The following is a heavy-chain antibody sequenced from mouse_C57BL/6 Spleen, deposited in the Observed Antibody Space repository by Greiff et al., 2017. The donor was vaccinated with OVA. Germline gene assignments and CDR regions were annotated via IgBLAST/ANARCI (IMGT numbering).Heavy chain of an antibody. CDR1: GYTFTSYT. CDR2: INPSSGYT. Sequence: VQLQQSGAELARPGASVKMSCKASGYTFTSYTMHWVKQRPGQGLEWIGYINPSSGYTKYNQKFKDKATLTADKSSSTAYMQLSSLTSEDSAVYYCVRWGYGSHFDYWGQGTTLTVSS. J-gene: IGHJ2*01. CDR3: VRWGYGSHFDY. D-gene: IGHD1-1*01. V-gene: IGHV1-4*01.